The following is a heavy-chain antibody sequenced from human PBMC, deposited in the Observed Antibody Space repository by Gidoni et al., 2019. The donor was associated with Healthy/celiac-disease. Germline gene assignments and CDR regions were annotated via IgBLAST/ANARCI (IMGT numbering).Heavy chain of an antibody. CDR2: IYYSGRA. CDR3: ARHAASWGSGALYYYYYMDV. CDR1: GGSISSYY. D-gene: IGHD3-10*01. V-gene: IGHV4-59*08. J-gene: IGHJ6*03. Sequence: QVQLQASGPGLVKPSETLSLTCTVSGGSISSYYWSWIRQPPGKGLEWIGQIYYSGRANYNPVLERRCTISVDTSKNQFSLKLSFVTAADTAVYYCARHAASWGSGALYYYYYMDVWGKGTTGTVSS.